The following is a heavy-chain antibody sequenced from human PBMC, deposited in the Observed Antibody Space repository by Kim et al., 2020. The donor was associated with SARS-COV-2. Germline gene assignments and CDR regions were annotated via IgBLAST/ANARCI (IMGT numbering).Heavy chain of an antibody. V-gene: IGHV3-23*01. CDR2: ISGSGGST. Sequence: GGSLRLSCAASGFTFSSYAMSWVRQAPGKGLEWVSAISGSGGSTYYADSVKGRFTISRDNSKNTLYLQMNSLRAEDTAVYYCAKDPGWELLFGNFDYWGQGTLVTVSS. CDR3: AKDPGWELLFGNFDY. D-gene: IGHD1-26*01. CDR1: GFTFSSYA. J-gene: IGHJ4*02.